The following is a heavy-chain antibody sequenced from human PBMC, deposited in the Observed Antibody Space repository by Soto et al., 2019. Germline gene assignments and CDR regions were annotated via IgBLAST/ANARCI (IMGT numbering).Heavy chain of an antibody. J-gene: IGHJ4*02. CDR1: GYTFTSYG. V-gene: IGHV1-18*01. CDR2: INANNGST. CDR3: ARSLAAGDV. Sequence: ASVKVSCKASGYTFTSYGISWVRQAPGQGLEWVGIINANNGSTNYAQKVQGRVTLTTDTSTSTAYMELSSLRSDDTAVYYCARSLAAGDVWGQGTLVTVSS. D-gene: IGHD6-13*01.